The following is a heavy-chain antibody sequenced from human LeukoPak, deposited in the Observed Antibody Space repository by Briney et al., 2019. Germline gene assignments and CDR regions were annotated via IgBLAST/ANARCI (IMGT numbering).Heavy chain of an antibody. J-gene: IGHJ6*03. CDR2: ISGSGGST. Sequence: PGRSLRLSCAASGFTFSSYGMSWVRQAPGKGLEWVSAISGSGGSTYYADSVKGRFTISRDNSKNTLYLQMNSLRAEDTAVYYCAKSIWFGDGYMDVWGKGTTVTISS. CDR1: GFTFSSYG. CDR3: AKSIWFGDGYMDV. D-gene: IGHD3-10*01. V-gene: IGHV3-23*01.